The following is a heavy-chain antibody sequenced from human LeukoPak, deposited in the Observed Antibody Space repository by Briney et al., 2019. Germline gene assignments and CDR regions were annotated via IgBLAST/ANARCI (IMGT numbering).Heavy chain of an antibody. Sequence: SETLSLTCAVYGGSFSGYYWSWIRQPPGKGLEWIGEINHSGSTNYNPSLKSRVTISVDTSKNQFSLKLSSVTAADTAVYYCARGLDYGDYVGHAFDIWGQGTMVTVSS. D-gene: IGHD4-17*01. CDR2: INHSGST. CDR3: ARGLDYGDYVGHAFDI. J-gene: IGHJ3*02. CDR1: GGSFSGYY. V-gene: IGHV4-34*01.